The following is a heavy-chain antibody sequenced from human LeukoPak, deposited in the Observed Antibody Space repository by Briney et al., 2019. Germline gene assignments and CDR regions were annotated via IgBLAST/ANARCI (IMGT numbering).Heavy chain of an antibody. CDR1: GGSFSGYY. CDR2: INHSGST. V-gene: IGHV4-34*01. Sequence: SETLSLTCAVYGGSFSGYYWSWIRQPPGKGLEWIGEINHSGSTNYNPSLKSRVTISVDTSKNQFSLKLSSVTAADTAVYYCARGRPNYYGSGSLGFDPWGQGTLATVSS. J-gene: IGHJ5*02. D-gene: IGHD3-10*01. CDR3: ARGRPNYYGSGSLGFDP.